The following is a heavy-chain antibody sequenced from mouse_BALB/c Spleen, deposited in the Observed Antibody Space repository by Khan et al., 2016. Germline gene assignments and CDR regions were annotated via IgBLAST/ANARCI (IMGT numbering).Heavy chain of an antibody. J-gene: IGHJ1*01. Sequence: QVQLQQSGAELVRPGTSVKISCKASGYTFTNYWLGWVKQRPGHGLEWIGDIYPGGGYTNYNEKFKGKATLTADTSSSTAYMQLSSLTSEDSAVYFCARFYYGRSYGYFDVWGAGTTVTISS. CDR2: IYPGGGYT. D-gene: IGHD1-1*01. CDR1: GYTFTNYW. CDR3: ARFYYGRSYGYFDV. V-gene: IGHV1-63*02.